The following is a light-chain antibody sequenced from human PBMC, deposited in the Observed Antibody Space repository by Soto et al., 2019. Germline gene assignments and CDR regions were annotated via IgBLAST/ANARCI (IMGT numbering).Light chain of an antibody. Sequence: QSVLTQPPSVSGAPGQRVTISCTGSSSNIGAGYDVQWYQQLPGTAPKLLIYGNMNRPSGVAGRFSGSKSGTSASLAITGLQAEDEADYYCHSYDSSLSAVVFGGGTKVTVL. CDR3: HSYDSSLSAVV. CDR2: GNM. CDR1: SSNIGAGYD. J-gene: IGLJ2*01. V-gene: IGLV1-40*01.